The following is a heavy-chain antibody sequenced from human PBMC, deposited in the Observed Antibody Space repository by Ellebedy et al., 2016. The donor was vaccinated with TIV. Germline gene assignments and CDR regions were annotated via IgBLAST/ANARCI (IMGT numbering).Heavy chain of an antibody. Sequence: ASVKVSXXASGYTFITYYMNWVRQVPGQGLEWMGIINPSGGSTSYAENFQGRVTMTRDTSTITVYMELNSLRFEDTAVYYCAPRPRDFDPSDEAFDFWGQGTMVTVSS. CDR1: GYTFITYY. V-gene: IGHV1-46*01. CDR3: APRPRDFDPSDEAFDF. J-gene: IGHJ3*01. D-gene: IGHD3-9*01. CDR2: INPSGGST.